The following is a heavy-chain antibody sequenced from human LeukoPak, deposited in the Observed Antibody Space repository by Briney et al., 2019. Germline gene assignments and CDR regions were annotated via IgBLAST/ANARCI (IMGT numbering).Heavy chain of an antibody. CDR1: GFTFSSYT. Sequence: GGSLRLSCAASGFTFSSYTMSWVRQAPGKGLEWLSAVSSSGGSAFYADSVKGRFTISRDNSKNTLYLQMNSLRAEDTAVYYCAKCGDLRYFDYWGQGTLVTVSS. CDR3: AKCGDLRYFDY. D-gene: IGHD4-17*01. CDR2: VSSSGGSA. J-gene: IGHJ4*02. V-gene: IGHV3-23*01.